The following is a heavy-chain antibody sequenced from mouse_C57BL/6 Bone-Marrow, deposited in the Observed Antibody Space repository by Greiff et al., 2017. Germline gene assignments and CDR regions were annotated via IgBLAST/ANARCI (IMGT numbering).Heavy chain of an antibody. J-gene: IGHJ3*01. CDR3: ARDYGSSYRFAY. Sequence: EVQLQQSGTVLARPGASVKMSCKTSGYTFTSYWMHWVKQRPGQGLEWIGAIYPGNSDTSYNQKFKGKAKLTADKSSSTAYMQLSSLTSEDYAVYFWARDYGSSYRFAYWGQGTLVTVSA. D-gene: IGHD1-1*01. CDR2: IYPGNSDT. V-gene: IGHV1-5*01. CDR1: GYTFTSYW.